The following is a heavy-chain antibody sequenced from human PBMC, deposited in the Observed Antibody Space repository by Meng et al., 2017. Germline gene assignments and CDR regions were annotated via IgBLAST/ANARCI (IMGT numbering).Heavy chain of an antibody. Sequence: GGSLRLSCAASRFTSSNAWMNWVRQAPGKGLERVGRIKSKSDGGTTDYAAPVKGRFSISRDDSKNTLYLQMNSLRTEDTGVYYCTTIAEAGEADYWGQGTLVTVSS. J-gene: IGHJ4*02. CDR2: IKSKSDGGTT. CDR1: RFTSSNAW. D-gene: IGHD6-13*01. CDR3: TTIAEAGEADY. V-gene: IGHV3-15*01.